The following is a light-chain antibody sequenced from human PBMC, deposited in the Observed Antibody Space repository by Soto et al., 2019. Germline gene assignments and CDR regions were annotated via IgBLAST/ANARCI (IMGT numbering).Light chain of an antibody. J-gene: IGKJ3*01. CDR1: QGISSY. Sequence: AIRMTQSPSSLSASTGDRVTITCRASQGISSYLAWYQQKPGKAPKLLIYAASTLQSGVPSRFSGSGSGTDFTLTISCLQSEDFATYFCQHYYSYPPVFTFGPGTKVDIK. V-gene: IGKV1-8*01. CDR2: AAS. CDR3: QHYYSYPPVFT.